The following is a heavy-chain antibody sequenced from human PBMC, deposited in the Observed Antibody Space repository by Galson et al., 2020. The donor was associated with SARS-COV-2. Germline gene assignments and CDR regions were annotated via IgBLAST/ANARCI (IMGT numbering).Heavy chain of an antibody. Sequence: SETLSLTCTVSGGSISGYYWSWVRQPPWKGLEWIGYIYHSGSTDYNPSLKSRVTISVDTSKNQFSLKLSSVTAADTAVYYCARYSCSSSKCYYGYWGQGTLVTVS. CDR3: ARYSCSSSKCYYGY. V-gene: IGHV4-59*01. CDR2: IYHSGST. D-gene: IGHD2-2*01. J-gene: IGHJ4*02. CDR1: GGSISGYY.